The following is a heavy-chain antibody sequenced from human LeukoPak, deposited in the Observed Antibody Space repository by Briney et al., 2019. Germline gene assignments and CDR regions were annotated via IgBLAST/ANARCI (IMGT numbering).Heavy chain of an antibody. J-gene: IGHJ5*02. Sequence: SETLSLTCTVSGGSISSGGYYWSWIRQHPGKGLEWIGYIYYSGSTYYNPSLKSRVTISVDTSKNQFSLKLSSVTAADTAVYYCARGGSLDSSGWYWFDPWGQGTLVTVSS. CDR2: IYYSGST. D-gene: IGHD6-19*01. CDR3: ARGGSLDSSGWYWFDP. V-gene: IGHV4-31*03. CDR1: GGSISSGGYY.